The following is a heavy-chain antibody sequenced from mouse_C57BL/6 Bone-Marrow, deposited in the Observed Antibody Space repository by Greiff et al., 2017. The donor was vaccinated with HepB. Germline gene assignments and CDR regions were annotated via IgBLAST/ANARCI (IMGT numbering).Heavy chain of an antibody. D-gene: IGHD2-4*01. CDR1: GFTFSDYY. CDR2: ISNGGGST. J-gene: IGHJ4*01. V-gene: IGHV5-12*01. CDR3: ARQVYEYDGPMGWDY. Sequence: EVQLQESGGGLVQPGGSLKLSCAASGFTFSDYYMYWVRQTPEKRLEWVAYISNGGGSTYYPDTVKGRFTISRDNAKNTLYLQMSRLKSEDTAMYYWARQVYEYDGPMGWDYWGQGTSVTVAS.